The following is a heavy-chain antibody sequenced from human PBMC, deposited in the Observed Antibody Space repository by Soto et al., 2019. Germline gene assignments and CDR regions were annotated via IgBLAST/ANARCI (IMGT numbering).Heavy chain of an antibody. Sequence: SVKVSCKASGGTFSSYAISWVRQAPGQGLEWMGGIIPIFGTANYAQKFQGRVTITADESTSTAYMELSSLRSEDTAVYYCARESFEGDIXATIIPDYYYGMDVWGQGTTVTV. D-gene: IGHD5-12*01. CDR1: GGTFSSYA. V-gene: IGHV1-69*13. J-gene: IGHJ6*02. CDR3: ARESFEGDIXATIIPDYYYGMDV. CDR2: IIPIFGTA.